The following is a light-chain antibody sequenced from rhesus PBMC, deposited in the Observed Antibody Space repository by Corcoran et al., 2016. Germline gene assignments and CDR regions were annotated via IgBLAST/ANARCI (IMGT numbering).Light chain of an antibody. CDR2: WAS. CDR3: QQYYSSPT. Sequence: DIVMTQSPDSLAVSLGERVTINCKSSQSLLYSSNNKNYLAWYQQKPGQAPKLLIYWASTRESGVPNLFSCSGSGTDFTLTISGLQAADVAVYYCQQYYSSPTFGQGTKVEIK. CDR1: QSLLYSSNNKNY. J-gene: IGKJ1*01. V-gene: IGKV4-1*01.